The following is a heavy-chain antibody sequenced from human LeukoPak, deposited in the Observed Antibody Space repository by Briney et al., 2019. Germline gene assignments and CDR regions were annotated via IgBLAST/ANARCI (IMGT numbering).Heavy chain of an antibody. V-gene: IGHV3-48*02. Sequence: GGSLRLSCEASGFTFSSYSMNWVRQAPGEGLEWLSYIDSSSSTIYYADSVKGRFTIFRDNAKKSLYLQMNSLRDEDTAVYYCARYEYNSGQIFGYWGQGTLVTVSS. CDR3: ARYEYNSGQIFGY. D-gene: IGHD6-19*01. CDR1: GFTFSSYS. CDR2: IDSSSSTI. J-gene: IGHJ4*02.